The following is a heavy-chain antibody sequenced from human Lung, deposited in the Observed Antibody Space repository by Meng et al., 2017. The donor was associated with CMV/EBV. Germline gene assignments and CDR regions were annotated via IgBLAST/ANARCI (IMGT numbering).Heavy chain of an antibody. CDR2: ISFDGSNK. CDR1: GFKFSNYP. CDR3: ARDLKAAVTSYYYHYGLDV. D-gene: IGHD6-13*01. V-gene: IGHV3-30-3*01. Sequence: GSXKISXAASGFKFSNYPVHWVRQAPGKGLEWVAVISFDGSNKFYAESVKGRFTISRDNSKNTLYLQMNSLRAEDTALYYCARDLKAAVTSYYYHYGLDVWXQGTTVTVSS. J-gene: IGHJ6*02.